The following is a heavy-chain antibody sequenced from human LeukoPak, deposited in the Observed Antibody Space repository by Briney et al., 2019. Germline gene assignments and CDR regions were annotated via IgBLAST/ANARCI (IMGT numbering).Heavy chain of an antibody. CDR2: IYYSGST. J-gene: IGHJ3*02. Sequence: PSETLSLTCTVSGGSISSYYWSWIRQPPGKGLEWIGYIYYSGSTNYNPSLKSRVTISVDTSKNQFSLKLSSVTAADTAVYYCASASGQQLGRWGAPGAFDIWGQGTMVTVSS. D-gene: IGHD6-13*01. V-gene: IGHV4-59*01. CDR3: ASASGQQLGRWGAPGAFDI. CDR1: GGSISSYY.